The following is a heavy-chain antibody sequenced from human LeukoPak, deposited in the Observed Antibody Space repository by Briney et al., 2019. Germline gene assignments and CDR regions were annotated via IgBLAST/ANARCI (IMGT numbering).Heavy chain of an antibody. V-gene: IGHV5-51*01. CDR3: ARRKWEAAAITLGAFDI. D-gene: IGHD6-13*01. J-gene: IGHJ3*02. Sequence: GESLQISCKGSGYIFTNYWIGWVRQMPGKGLEWMGIIYPGDSDTRYSPSFQGQVTISADKSISTAYLQWSSLRASDTAMYYCARRKWEAAAITLGAFDIWGQGTMVTVSS. CDR1: GYIFTNYW. CDR2: IYPGDSDT.